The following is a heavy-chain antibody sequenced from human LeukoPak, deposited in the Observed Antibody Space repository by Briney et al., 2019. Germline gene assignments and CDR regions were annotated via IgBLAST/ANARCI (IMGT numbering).Heavy chain of an antibody. J-gene: IGHJ4*02. V-gene: IGHV4-34*01. CDR3: ARLLRLVYYDSSGSDFDY. Sequence: SETLSLTCAVSGASFSGYFWNWIRQSPEKGLEWIGEIKYDGTTNYNPSLKSRVTISVDTSKNQFSLKLSSVTAADTAVYYCARLLRLVYYDSSGSDFDYWGQGTLVTVSS. D-gene: IGHD3-22*01. CDR1: GASFSGYF. CDR2: IKYDGTT.